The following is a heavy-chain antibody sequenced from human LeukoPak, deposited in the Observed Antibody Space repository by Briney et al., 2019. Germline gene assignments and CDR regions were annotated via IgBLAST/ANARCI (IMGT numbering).Heavy chain of an antibody. Sequence: PGGSLRLSCGASGFTFSTYGMTWVRQAPGKGPEWVSGISGSGDTTKYADSVKGRFTIFRDNSKNTLYLQMNSLRAEDTAVYYCARAGGYSSPLSYWGQGTLVTVSS. D-gene: IGHD6-19*01. CDR3: ARAGGYSSPLSY. CDR1: GFTFSTYG. CDR2: ISGSGDTT. J-gene: IGHJ4*02. V-gene: IGHV3-23*01.